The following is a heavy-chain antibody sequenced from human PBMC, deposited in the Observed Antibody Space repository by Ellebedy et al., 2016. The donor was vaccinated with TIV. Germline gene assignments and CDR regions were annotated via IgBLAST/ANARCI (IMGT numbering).Heavy chain of an antibody. CDR3: ARGDNYYYDSSGYYYSY. J-gene: IGHJ4*02. CDR2: INPTSGSS. D-gene: IGHD3-22*01. CDR1: GYTFTSYF. V-gene: IGHV1-46*01. Sequence: ASVKVSCKAFGYTFTSYFLYWVRQAPGQGLEWMGIINPTSGSSNYAQKFQGRVTMTRDTSTSTVYMDLSSLRSEDTAVYYCARGDNYYYDSSGYYYSYWGQGTLVTVSS.